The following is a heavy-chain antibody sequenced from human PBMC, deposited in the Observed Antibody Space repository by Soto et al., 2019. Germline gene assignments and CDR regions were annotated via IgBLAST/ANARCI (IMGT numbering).Heavy chain of an antibody. D-gene: IGHD5-12*01. CDR3: ARAVLGYTDAFDM. CDR1: GFTVSSNY. V-gene: IGHV3-53*01. Sequence: SLRLSCAASGFTVSSNYMSWVRQAPGKGLEWVSVIYSGGSTYYADSVKARFTISRDNSKNTLYLQMNSLRAEDTAVYYCARAVLGYTDAFDMWGQGTMVTVSS. CDR2: IYSGGST. J-gene: IGHJ3*02.